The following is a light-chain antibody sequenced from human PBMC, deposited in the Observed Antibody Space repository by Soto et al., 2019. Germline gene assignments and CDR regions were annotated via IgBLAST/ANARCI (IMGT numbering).Light chain of an antibody. J-gene: IGKJ5*01. Sequence: DIQMTQSPSSLSASVGDRVTITCRASQSISSYLNWYQQKPGKAPKLLIYAASSLQSAVPSRFSGSGSGTDFTLTISSLQPEDVATYYCQQYSHLITFGQGTRLEIK. CDR3: QQYSHLIT. CDR1: QSISSY. CDR2: AAS. V-gene: IGKV1-27*01.